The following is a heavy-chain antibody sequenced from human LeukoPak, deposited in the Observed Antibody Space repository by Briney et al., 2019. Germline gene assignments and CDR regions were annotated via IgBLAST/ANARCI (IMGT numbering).Heavy chain of an antibody. J-gene: IGHJ4*02. Sequence: SETLSLTCSVSGYSISSGYYWGCIRQPPGKGLEWIGSIYHSGSTYCHPSLKRRVSISVDTSKNQFSLRLRSVTAADTAVYYCARGLRYYGSGSFEYDYWGQGTLVTVSS. CDR1: GYSISSGYY. CDR2: IYHSGST. CDR3: ARGLRYYGSGSFEYDY. D-gene: IGHD3-10*01. V-gene: IGHV4-38-2*02.